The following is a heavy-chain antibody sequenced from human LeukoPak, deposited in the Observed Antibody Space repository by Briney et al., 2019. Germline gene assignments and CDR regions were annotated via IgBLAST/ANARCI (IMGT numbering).Heavy chain of an antibody. J-gene: IGHJ4*02. D-gene: IGHD6-19*01. CDR2: ISTSGITT. V-gene: IGHV3-48*04. CDR1: GFTFTSYS. CDR3: ARGYSSGWYFGY. Sequence: PPGGSLRLSCAASGFTFTSYSMNWVRQAPGKGLEWVSYISTSGITTNYADSVKGRFTISRDNAKNSLYLQMNSLRAEDTAVYYCARGYSSGWYFGYWGQGILVTVSS.